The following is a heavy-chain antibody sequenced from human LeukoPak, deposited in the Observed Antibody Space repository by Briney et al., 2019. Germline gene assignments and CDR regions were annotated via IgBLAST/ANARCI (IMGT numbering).Heavy chain of an antibody. J-gene: IGHJ4*02. CDR1: GGSISSFY. CDR2: ISYSGST. D-gene: IGHD3-10*01. V-gene: IGHV4-59*01. Sequence: PSETLSLTCTVSGGSISSFYWSWIRQPPGKGLEWIGYISYSGSTNYNPSLKSRVTISVDTSKNQFSLKLSSVTAADTAVYYCASASKVGNYGSYFDYWGQGTLVTVSS. CDR3: ASASKVGNYGSYFDY.